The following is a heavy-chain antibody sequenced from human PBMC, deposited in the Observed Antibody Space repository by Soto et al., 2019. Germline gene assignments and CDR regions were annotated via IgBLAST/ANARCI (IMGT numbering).Heavy chain of an antibody. V-gene: IGHV3-33*01. CDR2: IWYDGSNK. CDR1: GFTFSSYG. J-gene: IGHJ3*02. CDR3: ARAPSVGGYDAFDI. Sequence: GGSLRLSCAASGFTFSSYGMHWVRQAPGKGLEWVADIWYDGSNKYYAGSVKGRFTISRDNSKNTLYLQMNSLRAEDTVVYYCARAPSVGGYDAFDIWGQGTMVTVSS. D-gene: IGHD3-16*01.